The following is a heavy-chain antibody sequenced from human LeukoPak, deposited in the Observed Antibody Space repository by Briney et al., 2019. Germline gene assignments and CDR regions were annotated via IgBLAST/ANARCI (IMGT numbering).Heavy chain of an antibody. CDR2: IKSKTDGGTT. J-gene: IGHJ4*02. D-gene: IGHD3-22*01. Sequence: GGSLRLSCAASGFTFSNAWMSWVRQAPGKGLEWVGRIKSKTDGGTTDYAAPVKGRFTISRDDSKNTLYLQMNSLKTEDTAVYYCTTDPPRDSGYPYYFDYWGQGTLVTVSS. CDR1: GFTFSNAW. V-gene: IGHV3-15*01. CDR3: TTDPPRDSGYPYYFDY.